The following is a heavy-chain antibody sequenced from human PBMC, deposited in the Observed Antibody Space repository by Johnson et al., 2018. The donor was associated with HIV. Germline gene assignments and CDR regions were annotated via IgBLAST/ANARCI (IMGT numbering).Heavy chain of an antibody. CDR3: ANARSLLDYGGFDAFDI. CDR2: ISYDGSNK. D-gene: IGHD4-23*01. Sequence: VQLVESGGGVVQPGRSLRLSCAASGFTFSSYAMHWVRQAPGKGLEWVAVISYDGSNKYYADSGKGRFTIAKDNYKNTLSLQLNSLSVEDPAMYYCANARSLLDYGGFDAFDIWGQGTMVTVSS. V-gene: IGHV3-30-3*01. CDR1: GFTFSSYA. J-gene: IGHJ3*02.